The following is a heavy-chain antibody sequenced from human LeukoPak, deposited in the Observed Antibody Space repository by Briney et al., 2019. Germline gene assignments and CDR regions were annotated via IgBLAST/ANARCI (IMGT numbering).Heavy chain of an antibody. J-gene: IGHJ6*02. V-gene: IGHV1-69*13. D-gene: IGHD6-13*01. CDR3: ARLDSYSSSWINYYYYYGMDV. Sequence: ASVKVSCKASGYTFTSYDINWVRQAPGQGLEWMGAIIPIFGTANYAQKFQGRVTITADESTSTAYMELSSLRSEDTAVYYCARLDSYSSSWINYYYYYGMDVWGQGTTVTVSS. CDR1: GYTFTSYD. CDR2: IIPIFGTA.